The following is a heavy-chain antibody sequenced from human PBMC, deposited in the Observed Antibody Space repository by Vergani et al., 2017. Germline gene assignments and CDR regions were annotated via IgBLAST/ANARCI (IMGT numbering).Heavy chain of an antibody. CDR2: IDPSDSYT. D-gene: IGHD6-6*01. CDR3: ARVWAKYSSSSLLPDY. J-gene: IGHJ4*02. V-gene: IGHV5-10-1*03. CDR1: GYSFTSYW. Sequence: EVQLVQSGAEVKKPGESLRISCKGSGYSFTSYWISWVRQMPGKGLEWMGRIDPSDSYTNYSPSFQGHVTISADKSISTAYLQWSSLKASDTAMYYCARVWAKYSSSSLLPDYWGQGTLVTVSS.